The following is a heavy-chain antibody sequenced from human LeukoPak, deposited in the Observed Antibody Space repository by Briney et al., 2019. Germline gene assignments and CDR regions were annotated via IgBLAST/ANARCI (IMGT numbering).Heavy chain of an antibody. CDR3: AKDLRGTLSSRGPFEY. Sequence: GGSLRLSCAASGFTFSSYATSWVRQAPEKGLEWVSAISGNGDITYYADTVKGRFSGSRDNSKNTLYLQLNSLRAEDTAVYYCAKDLRGTLSSRGPFEYWGQGTLVTVSS. D-gene: IGHD1-1*01. CDR1: GFTFSSYA. V-gene: IGHV3-23*01. J-gene: IGHJ4*02. CDR2: ISGNGDIT.